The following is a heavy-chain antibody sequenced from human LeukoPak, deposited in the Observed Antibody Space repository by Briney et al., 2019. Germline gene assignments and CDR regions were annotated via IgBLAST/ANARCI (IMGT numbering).Heavy chain of an antibody. CDR2: IYYSGST. Sequence: KASETLSLTCTVSGGSISSGGYYWSWIRQHPGKGLEWIGYIYYSGSTYYNPSLKSRVTISVGTSKNQFSLKLSSVTAADTAVYYCARDLRAQTVTTGFYYYYGMDVWGQGTTVTVSS. J-gene: IGHJ6*02. CDR1: GGSISSGGYY. V-gene: IGHV4-31*03. D-gene: IGHD4-17*01. CDR3: ARDLRAQTVTTGFYYYYGMDV.